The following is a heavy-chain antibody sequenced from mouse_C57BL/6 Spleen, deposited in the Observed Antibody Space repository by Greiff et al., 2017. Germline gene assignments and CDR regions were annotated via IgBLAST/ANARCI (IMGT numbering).Heavy chain of an antibody. CDR3: ASPYWDWFAY. Sequence: EVQLQESGPGLVKPSQSLSLTCSVTGYSITNGYYWNWIRQFPGNKLEWMGYISYDGSNNYNPSLKNRISITRDTSKNQFFLKLNSVTTEDTATYYCASPYWDWFAYWGQGTLVTVSA. J-gene: IGHJ3*01. CDR1: GYSITNGYY. CDR2: ISYDGSN. D-gene: IGHD4-1*01. V-gene: IGHV3-6*01.